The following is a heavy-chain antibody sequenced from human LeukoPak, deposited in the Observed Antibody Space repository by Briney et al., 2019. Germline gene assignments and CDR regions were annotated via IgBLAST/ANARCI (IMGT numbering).Heavy chain of an antibody. D-gene: IGHD5-18*01. Sequence: GGSLRLSCAASGFTFSSYAISWVRQAPGKGLERVSAISGSGGSTYYADSVKGRFTISRDSSKNSLYLQMNSLRAEDTALYYCARIRDTAMAAPYYYYGMDVWGQGTTVTVSS. J-gene: IGHJ6*02. CDR3: ARIRDTAMAAPYYYYGMDV. CDR2: ISGSGGST. CDR1: GFTFSSYA. V-gene: IGHV3-23*01.